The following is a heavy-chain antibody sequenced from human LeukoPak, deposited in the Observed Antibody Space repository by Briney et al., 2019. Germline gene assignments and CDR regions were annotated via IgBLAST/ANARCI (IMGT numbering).Heavy chain of an antibody. V-gene: IGHV4-38-2*01. CDR3: ARLATVALDY. CDR1: GYSISSGYY. J-gene: IGHJ4*02. D-gene: IGHD4-23*01. CDR2: IYHSGST. Sequence: SETLSLTCAVSGYSISSGYYWGWIRQPPGKGLEWIGSIYHSGSTYYNPSLKSRVTISVDTSRNQFSLKLSSVTAADTAVYYCARLATVALDYWGQGTLVTASS.